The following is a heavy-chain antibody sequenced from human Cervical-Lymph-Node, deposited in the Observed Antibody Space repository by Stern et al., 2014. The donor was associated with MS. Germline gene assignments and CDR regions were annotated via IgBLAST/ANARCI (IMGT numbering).Heavy chain of an antibody. D-gene: IGHD2-15*01. Sequence: QLVESGGGLVQPGGSLRLSCAASGFTFSTYWMHWVRQAPGKGLVWVSRINSDESSTTYADSVKGRFSISRDNDKNTLYLQMNSLRAEDTAVYYCARGVMVAATYAYDIWGQGTMVTISS. CDR2: INSDESST. J-gene: IGHJ3*02. CDR3: ARGVMVAATYAYDI. CDR1: GFTFSTYW. V-gene: IGHV3-74*02.